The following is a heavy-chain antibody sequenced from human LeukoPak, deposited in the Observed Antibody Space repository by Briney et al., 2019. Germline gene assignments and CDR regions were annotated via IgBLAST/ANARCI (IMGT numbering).Heavy chain of an antibody. J-gene: IGHJ4*02. D-gene: IGHD2-2*01. CDR2: IQTSGSA. Sequence: SETLSLTCTVSGGSISGYYWSWIRQPAGEGLEWIGRIQTSGSANYNPSLKSQLTMSVDTSKNQFSLNLNSVTAADTAVYYCARASTSGRAFDYWGQGTLVTVSS. CDR3: ARASTSGRAFDY. CDR1: GGSISGYY. V-gene: IGHV4-4*07.